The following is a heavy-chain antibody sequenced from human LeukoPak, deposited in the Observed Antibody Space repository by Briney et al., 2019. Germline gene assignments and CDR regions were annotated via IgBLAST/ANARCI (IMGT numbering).Heavy chain of an antibody. CDR2: INHSENT. CDR1: GGSFSGYY. V-gene: IGHV4-34*01. D-gene: IGHD2-21*02. Sequence: PSETLSLTCAVYGGSFSGYYWSWLRQPPGKGLEWIGEINHSENTNYNPSLKSRVAISVDTSKNQFSLKLSSVTAADTSVYYCARGFAYCGGDCYSPWGLDVWGKGTTVTVSS. CDR3: ARGFAYCGGDCYSPWGLDV. J-gene: IGHJ6*03.